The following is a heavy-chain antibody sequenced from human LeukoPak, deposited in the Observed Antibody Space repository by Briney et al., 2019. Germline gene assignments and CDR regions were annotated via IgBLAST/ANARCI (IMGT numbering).Heavy chain of an antibody. Sequence: GESLKISCKGSGYNFGSYWIGWVRQMPGKGLEWMGIISPGDSDTTYSPSFQGQVTISADRSISTAYLQWGSVQPSDIALYSCARSATVKGAFTIWGQGTMVTVSS. CDR3: ARSATVKGAFTI. D-gene: IGHD4-17*01. CDR2: ISPGDSDT. V-gene: IGHV5-51*01. J-gene: IGHJ3*02. CDR1: GYNFGSYW.